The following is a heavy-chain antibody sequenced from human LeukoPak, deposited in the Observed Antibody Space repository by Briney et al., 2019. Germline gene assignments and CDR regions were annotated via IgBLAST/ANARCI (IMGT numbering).Heavy chain of an antibody. CDR1: GFTFSNYA. CDR2: ISSSGGST. D-gene: IGHD3-3*01. J-gene: IGHJ4*02. Sequence: PGRSLRLSRAASGFTFSNYAMSWVRQAPGKGLEWVSVISSSGGSTYYADSAKGRFTISRDNSKNKLYLQMNSLRAEDAAVYYCTKYYDFWSGHYTYDYWGQGTLVTVSS. V-gene: IGHV3-23*01. CDR3: TKYYDFWSGHYTYDY.